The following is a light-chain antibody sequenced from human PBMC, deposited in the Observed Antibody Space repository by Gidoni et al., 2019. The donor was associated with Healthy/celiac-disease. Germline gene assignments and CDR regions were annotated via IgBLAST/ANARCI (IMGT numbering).Light chain of an antibody. V-gene: IGKV1-5*03. J-gene: IGKJ4*01. CDR3: QQYDSYPLT. Sequence: DIQMTQSPSTLSASVGDRVTITCRASQSISSWLAWYQQKAGKAPKLMIYNASLLESGVPSGFSGSASGTEFTLTRSSLQPDDFATYYCQQYDSYPLTCGGGTKVEIK. CDR1: QSISSW. CDR2: NAS.